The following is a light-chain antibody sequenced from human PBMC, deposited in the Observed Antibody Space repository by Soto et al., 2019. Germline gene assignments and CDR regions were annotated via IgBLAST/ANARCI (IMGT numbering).Light chain of an antibody. CDR2: AAS. Sequence: MTQSPVTLSVSPGGRATITCRASQSISSYLNWYQQKPGKAPKLLIYAASSLQSGVPSRFSGSGSGTEFTLTISSLQPDDFATYYCQQYNSYSFGQGTKVDIK. CDR1: QSISSY. J-gene: IGKJ1*01. CDR3: QQYNSYS. V-gene: IGKV1-5*01.